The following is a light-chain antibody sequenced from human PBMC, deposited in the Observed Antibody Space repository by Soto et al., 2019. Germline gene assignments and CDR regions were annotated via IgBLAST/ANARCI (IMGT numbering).Light chain of an antibody. CDR1: QSVSTS. Sequence: EIVLTQSPATLSLSPGERATLSCRASQSVSTSLAWYQQKPGQAPRLLIYDASKRATGIAARFSGSGSGTDFNLTISSLEPEDFAVYYCQQRSNWPLLSFGGGTKVEIK. V-gene: IGKV3-11*01. CDR3: QQRSNWPLLS. CDR2: DAS. J-gene: IGKJ4*01.